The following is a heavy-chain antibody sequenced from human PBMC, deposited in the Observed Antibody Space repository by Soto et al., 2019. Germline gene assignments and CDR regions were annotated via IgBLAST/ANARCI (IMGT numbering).Heavy chain of an antibody. CDR1: GYIFVNYG. V-gene: IGHV1-18*01. J-gene: IGHJ6*02. Sequence: QVQLVQSGDEVRKPGSSVKVSCKASGYIFVNYGIAWVRQAPVQGLWWMGWISPYSGNTHYASKVQGRLTMTTDTSTSTAYMDLGCLTSDDTAVYYCAKVDNFVTLTPQDVWGQGTTVTVSS. CDR2: ISPYSGNT. D-gene: IGHD5-12*01. CDR3: AKVDNFVTLTPQDV.